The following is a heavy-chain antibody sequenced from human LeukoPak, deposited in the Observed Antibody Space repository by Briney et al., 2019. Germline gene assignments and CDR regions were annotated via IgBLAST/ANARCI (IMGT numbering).Heavy chain of an antibody. CDR1: GGSISSSSYY. CDR3: ARGHSSSWYAGWFDP. CDR2: IYYSGST. D-gene: IGHD6-13*01. J-gene: IGHJ5*02. V-gene: IGHV4-39*07. Sequence: SETLSLTCTVSGGSISSSSYYWGWIRQPPGKGLEWIGSIYYSGSTYYNPSLKSRVTISVDTSKNQFSLKLSSVTAADTAVYYCARGHSSSWYAGWFDPWGQGTLVTVSS.